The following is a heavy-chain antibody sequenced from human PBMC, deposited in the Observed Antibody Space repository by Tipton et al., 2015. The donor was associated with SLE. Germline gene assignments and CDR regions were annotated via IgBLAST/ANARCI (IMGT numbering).Heavy chain of an antibody. D-gene: IGHD6-13*01. CDR1: GGSMTGSY. V-gene: IGHV4-59*01. CDR2: IYYSGDT. Sequence: TLSLTCSVSGGSMTGSYWSWVRQPPGRGLEWIGSIYYSGDTHYNPSLNSRVTMSADTSKNQFSLRLSSVTTADTAVYYCARYGGGSWSLPNWFDPWGQGILVTVSS. CDR3: ARYGGGSWSLPNWFDP. J-gene: IGHJ5*02.